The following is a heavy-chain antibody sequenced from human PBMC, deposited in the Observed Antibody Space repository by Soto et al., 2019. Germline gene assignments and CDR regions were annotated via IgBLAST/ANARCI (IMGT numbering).Heavy chain of an antibody. CDR2: ISYDGSNK. Sequence: GSLRLSCAASGFTFSSYGMHWVRQAPGKGLEWVAVISYDGSNKYYADSVKGRFTISRDNSKNTLYLQMNSLRAEDTAVYYCAKESSSSIDYWGQGTLVTVSS. V-gene: IGHV3-30*18. CDR1: GFTFSSYG. D-gene: IGHD6-13*01. CDR3: AKESSSSIDY. J-gene: IGHJ4*02.